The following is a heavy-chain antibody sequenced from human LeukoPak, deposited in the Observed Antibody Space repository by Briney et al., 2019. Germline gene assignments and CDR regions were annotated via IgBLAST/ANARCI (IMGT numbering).Heavy chain of an antibody. CDR3: ARAQRVGALELEY. CDR2: IIPILGIA. D-gene: IGHD1-26*01. J-gene: IGHJ4*02. V-gene: IGHV1-69*04. Sequence: ASVKVSCKASGGTFSSYAISWVRQAPGQGLEWMGRIIPILGIANYAQKFQGRVTITADKSTSTAYMELSSLRSEDTAVYYCARAQRVGALELEYWGQGTLVTVSS. CDR1: GGTFSSYA.